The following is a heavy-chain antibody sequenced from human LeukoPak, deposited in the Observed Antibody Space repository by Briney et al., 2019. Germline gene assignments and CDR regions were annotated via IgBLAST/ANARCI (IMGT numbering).Heavy chain of an antibody. J-gene: IGHJ4*02. CDR1: GGSFSGYY. V-gene: IGHV4-38-2*02. CDR3: ARDSSDSSGYYYGSRQGEFDY. D-gene: IGHD3-22*01. Sequence: SETLSLTCAVYGGSFSGYYWGWIRQPPGKGLEWIGSIYHSGSTYYNPSLKSRVTISVDTSKNQFSLKLSSVTAADTAVYYCARDSSDSSGYYYGSRQGEFDYWGQGTLVTVSS. CDR2: IYHSGST.